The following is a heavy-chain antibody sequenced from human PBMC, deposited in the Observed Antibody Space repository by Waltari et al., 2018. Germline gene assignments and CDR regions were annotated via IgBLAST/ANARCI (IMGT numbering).Heavy chain of an antibody. CDR3: ARHWKRNGYRFDP. CDR1: GGSINRSSYY. Sequence: QLLLQESGPGLVTPSETLSLTCTVSGGSINRSSYYWGWVRQSPGKGPEWLGSMYYIGTTDSNPTPESRLTISGDTSKNQFSLRLSAVTAADTAVYYCARHWKRNGYRFDPWGQGTRVTVSS. V-gene: IGHV4-39*01. J-gene: IGHJ5*02. D-gene: IGHD5-12*01. CDR2: MYYIGTT.